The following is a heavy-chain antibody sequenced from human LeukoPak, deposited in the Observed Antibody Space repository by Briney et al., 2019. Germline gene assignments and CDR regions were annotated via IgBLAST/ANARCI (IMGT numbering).Heavy chain of an antibody. V-gene: IGHV3-11*04. CDR2: ISSSGSTI. D-gene: IGHD2-15*01. Sequence: GASLRPSCAASGFTFSDYYMSWIRQAPGKGLEWVSYISSSGSTIYYADSVKGRFTISRDNAKNSLYLQMNSLRAEDTAVYYCARDLYCSGGSCYSWDEYYYYYMDVWGKGTTVTVSS. CDR3: ARDLYCSGGSCYSWDEYYYYYMDV. J-gene: IGHJ6*03. CDR1: GFTFSDYY.